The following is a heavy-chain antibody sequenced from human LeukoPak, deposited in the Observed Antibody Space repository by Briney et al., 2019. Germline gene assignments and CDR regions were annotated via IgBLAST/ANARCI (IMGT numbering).Heavy chain of an antibody. CDR2: INHSGST. Sequence: SETLSLTCAVYGGSFSGYYWSWIRQPPGKGLEWIGEINHSGSTKYNPSLKSRVSISIDTSKNQFSLKLSSVTAADTAMYYCARRVGRWFGERAYYYNYMDVWGKGTTVTISS. J-gene: IGHJ6*03. V-gene: IGHV4-34*01. D-gene: IGHD3-10*01. CDR1: GGSFSGYY. CDR3: ARRVGRWFGERAYYYNYMDV.